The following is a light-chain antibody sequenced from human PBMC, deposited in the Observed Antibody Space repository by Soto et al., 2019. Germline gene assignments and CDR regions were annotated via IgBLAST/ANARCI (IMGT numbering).Light chain of an antibody. J-gene: IGKJ1*01. Sequence: EIVMTQSPATLSLSPGERATLSCRASQSVSSNLAWYQQKPGQAPRLLIYGASTRATGIPARFSGSGSGTEFTLTISSLQSEDVEVYYCQQYNNWPRTFGQGTKVEIK. CDR2: GAS. CDR1: QSVSSN. CDR3: QQYNNWPRT. V-gene: IGKV3-15*01.